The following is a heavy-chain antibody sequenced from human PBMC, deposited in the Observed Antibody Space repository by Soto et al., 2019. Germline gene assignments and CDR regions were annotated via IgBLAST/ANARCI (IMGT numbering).Heavy chain of an antibody. CDR2: IYYSGST. V-gene: IGHV4-61*01. CDR1: GGSVSSGSYY. D-gene: IGHD4-4*01. CDR3: AREEGDYSNYFQH. J-gene: IGHJ1*01. Sequence: SETLSLTCTVSGGSVSSGSYYWSWIRQPPGKGLEWIGYIYYSGSTNYNPSLKSRVTISVDTSKNQFSLKLSSVTAADTAVYYCAREEGDYSNYFQHWGQGTLVTVSS.